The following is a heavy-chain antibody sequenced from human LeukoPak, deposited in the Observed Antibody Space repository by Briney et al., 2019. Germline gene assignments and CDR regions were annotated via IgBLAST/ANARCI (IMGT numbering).Heavy chain of an antibody. CDR1: GGSFSGYY. CDR2: INHSGST. Sequence: PSETLSLTCAVSGGSFSGYYWSWIRQPPGKGLEWIGEINHSGSTNYNPSLKSRVTISVDTSKNQFSLKLSSVTAADTAVYYCARARGNSYGSYYYYGMDVWGQGTTVTVSS. CDR3: ARARGNSYGSYYYYGMDV. V-gene: IGHV4-34*01. J-gene: IGHJ6*02. D-gene: IGHD5-18*01.